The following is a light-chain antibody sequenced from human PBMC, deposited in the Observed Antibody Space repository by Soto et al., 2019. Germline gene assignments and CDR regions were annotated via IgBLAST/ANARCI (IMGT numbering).Light chain of an antibody. V-gene: IGKV3-20*01. CDR1: QSVSSSD. CDR3: QQYDT. J-gene: IGKJ2*01. Sequence: IVLTQSPGTLSLSPGERATLSCRASQSVSSSDLAWYQQQPGQAPRLLIYSASSRATGIPDRFSGSGSGTDFTLTICRLDAEYFAVYYCQQYDTFGQGTKLEIK. CDR2: SAS.